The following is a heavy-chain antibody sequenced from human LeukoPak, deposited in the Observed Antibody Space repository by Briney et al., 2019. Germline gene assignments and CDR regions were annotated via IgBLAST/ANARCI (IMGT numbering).Heavy chain of an antibody. V-gene: IGHV1-18*01. CDR1: GYTFTSYG. CDR3: ARDLAVLGYFHFDY. Sequence: ASVKVSCKASGYTFTSYGISWVRQAPGQGLEWMGWISGYNGNTNYAQKLQGRVTMTTDTSTSTAYMELRSLRSDDTAVYYCARDLAVLGYFHFDYWGQGTLVTVSS. D-gene: IGHD3-22*01. J-gene: IGHJ4*02. CDR2: ISGYNGNT.